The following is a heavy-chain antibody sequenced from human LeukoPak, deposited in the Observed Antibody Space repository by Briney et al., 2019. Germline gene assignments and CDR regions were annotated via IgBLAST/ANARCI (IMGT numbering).Heavy chain of an antibody. J-gene: IGHJ4*02. CDR3: ARGRYGSSTSCYNY. Sequence: ASVKVSCKASGYTFTSYDINWVRQATGQGLEWMGWMNPNSGNTGYAQKFQGRVTMTRNTSISTAYMELSSLRSEDTAVDDCARGRYGSSTSCYNYWGQGTLVTVSS. V-gene: IGHV1-8*01. CDR1: GYTFTSYD. CDR2: MNPNSGNT. D-gene: IGHD2-2*02.